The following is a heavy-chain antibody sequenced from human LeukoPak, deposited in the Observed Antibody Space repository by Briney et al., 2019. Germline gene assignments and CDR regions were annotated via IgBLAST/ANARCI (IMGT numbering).Heavy chain of an antibody. CDR1: GGSISSGGYY. J-gene: IGHJ3*02. D-gene: IGHD3-22*01. CDR2: IYYSGST. CDR3: ARAALRKYYYDSSGLNDAFDI. Sequence: SETLSLTCTVSGGSISSGGYYWSWIRQHPGKGLEWIGYIYYSGSTYYNLSLKSRITISVDTSKNQFSLKLSSVTAADTAVYYCARAALRKYYYDSSGLNDAFDIWGQGTMVTVPS. V-gene: IGHV4-31*03.